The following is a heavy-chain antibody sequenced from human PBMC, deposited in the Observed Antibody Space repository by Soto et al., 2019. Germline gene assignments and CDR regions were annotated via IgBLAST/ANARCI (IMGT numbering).Heavy chain of an antibody. V-gene: IGHV3-30-3*01. CDR1: GFTFSSYA. Sequence: QVQLVESGGGVVQPGRSLRLSCAASGFTFSSYAMHWVRQAPGKGLEWVAVISYDGSNKYYADSVKGRFTISRDNSKNKLYLQMNSLRAEDTAVYYCARSRDGYNYFDYWGQGTLVTVSS. D-gene: IGHD5-12*01. CDR3: ARSRDGYNYFDY. J-gene: IGHJ4*02. CDR2: ISYDGSNK.